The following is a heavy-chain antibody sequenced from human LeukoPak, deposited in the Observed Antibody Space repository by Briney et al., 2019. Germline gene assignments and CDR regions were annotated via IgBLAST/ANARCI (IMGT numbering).Heavy chain of an antibody. CDR1: GYTFTSYG. V-gene: IGHV1-18*01. D-gene: IGHD6-13*01. J-gene: IGHJ4*02. CDR2: ISAYNGNT. Sequence: ASVKVSCKASGYTFTSYGISWVRQAPGQGLEWMGWISAYNGNTNYAQKLQGRVTMTTDTSTSTAYMELRSLRSDDTAVYYCARDLSPGIAAAGPLDHWGQGTLVTVSS. CDR3: ARDLSPGIAAAGPLDH.